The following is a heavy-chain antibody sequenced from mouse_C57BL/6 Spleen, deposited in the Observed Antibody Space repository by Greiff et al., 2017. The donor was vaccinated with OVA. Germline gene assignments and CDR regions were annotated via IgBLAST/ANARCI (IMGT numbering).Heavy chain of an antibody. Sequence: QVQLQQSGAELVRPGTSVKVSCKASGYAFTNYLIEWVKRRPGQGLEWIGVINPGSGGTNYNEKFKGKATLTADKSSSTAYMQLSSLTSEDSAVYFCARSSLYDYDGAWFAYWGQGTLVTVSA. D-gene: IGHD2-4*01. V-gene: IGHV1-54*01. CDR1: GYAFTNYL. CDR3: ARSSLYDYDGAWFAY. J-gene: IGHJ3*01. CDR2: INPGSGGT.